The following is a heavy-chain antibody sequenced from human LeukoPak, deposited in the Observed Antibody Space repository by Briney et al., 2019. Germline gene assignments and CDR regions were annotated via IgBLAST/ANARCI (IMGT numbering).Heavy chain of an antibody. CDR2: ISATTGNT. Sequence: GGSLRLSCAASGFTFSSFPMSWVRQAPGKGLEWVSAISATTGNTYYADSVKGRFTISRDNSRNTLYVQMDSLRAEDTAVYCCARAGSVTGTPRTFDSWGQGTLVTVSS. V-gene: IGHV3-23*01. D-gene: IGHD1-7*01. CDR3: ARAGSVTGTPRTFDS. CDR1: GFTFSSFP. J-gene: IGHJ4*02.